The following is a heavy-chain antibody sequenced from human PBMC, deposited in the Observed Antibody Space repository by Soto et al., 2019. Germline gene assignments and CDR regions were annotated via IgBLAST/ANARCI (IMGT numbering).Heavy chain of an antibody. CDR3: ARVDHPHLPYCSGGSCYTH. J-gene: IGHJ4*02. CDR2: MNPNSGDT. D-gene: IGHD2-15*01. CDR1: GYSFTSSD. V-gene: IGHV1-8*01. Sequence: QVQLVQSGAEVKKPGASVKVSCKASGYSFTSSDINWGRQATGQGLEWMGWMNPNSGDTGYPQKFQGGVTMTRKTSTGTAYMELSSLRSEDTAVYYCARVDHPHLPYCSGGSCYTHWGQGTLVTVSS.